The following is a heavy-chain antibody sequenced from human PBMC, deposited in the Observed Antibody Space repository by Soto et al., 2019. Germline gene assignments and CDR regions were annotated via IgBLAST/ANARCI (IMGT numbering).Heavy chain of an antibody. CDR2: IYWDDDK. CDR3: APDEDYGGGGGPLY. D-gene: IGHD4-17*01. V-gene: IGHV2-5*02. CDR1: GFSLSTSGVG. J-gene: IGHJ4*02. Sequence: QITLKESGPTLVKPTQTLTLTCTFSGFSLSTSGVGVGWIRQPPGKALEWLALIYWDDDKRYSPSLKSRPTIPKDTSKNQVALTMTNMDPVDTATYSCAPDEDYGGGGGPLYWGQGTLVTVSS.